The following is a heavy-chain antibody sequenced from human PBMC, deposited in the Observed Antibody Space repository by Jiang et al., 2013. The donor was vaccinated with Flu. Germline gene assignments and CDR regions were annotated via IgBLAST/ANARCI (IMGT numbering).Heavy chain of an antibody. J-gene: IGHJ3*01. Sequence: VQLVESGGGLVKPGGSLRLSCAASGFQFSGFYMTWIRQAPGKGLERVATTTNDGSVSFYGDFVRGRFTISRDNAKKSLYLQMNGLRAEDTATYFCARDRGIGDEPGKNTRGDTFDFWGQGTLVTVSS. CDR1: GFQFSGFY. CDR2: TTNDGSVS. CDR3: ARDRGIGDEPGKNTRGDTFDF. D-gene: IGHD3-10*01. V-gene: IGHV3-11*01.